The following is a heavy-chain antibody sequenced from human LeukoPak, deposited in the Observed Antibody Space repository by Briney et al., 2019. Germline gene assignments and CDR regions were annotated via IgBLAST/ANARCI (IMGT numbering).Heavy chain of an antibody. Sequence: PSETLSLTCAVYGGSFSGYYWSWNRQPPGKGLEWIGEINHSGSTNYNPSLKSRVTISVDTSKNQFPLKLSSVTAADTAVYYCARGNTWFGYYFDYWGQGTLVTVSS. CDR2: INHSGST. CDR3: ARGNTWFGYYFDY. V-gene: IGHV4-34*01. D-gene: IGHD3-10*01. CDR1: GGSFSGYY. J-gene: IGHJ4*02.